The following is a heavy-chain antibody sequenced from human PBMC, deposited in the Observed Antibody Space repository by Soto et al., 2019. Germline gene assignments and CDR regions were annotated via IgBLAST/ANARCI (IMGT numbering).Heavy chain of an antibody. CDR2: ISGSGGST. J-gene: IGHJ5*02. V-gene: IGHV3-23*01. CDR3: SQAQGGLRWYHLGSAP. D-gene: IGHD6-13*01. CDR1: GFTFSGYA. Sequence: PVGSLRLSWAASGFTFSGYAMSWVRKAPGKGLEWVSAISGSGGSTYYADSVKGRFTISRDNSKNTLYLQMNSLRAEDTAVYYCSQAQGGLRWYHLGSAPWGQGTLVRVSS.